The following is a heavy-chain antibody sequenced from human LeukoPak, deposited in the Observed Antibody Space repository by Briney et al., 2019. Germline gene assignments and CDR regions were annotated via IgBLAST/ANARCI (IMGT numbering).Heavy chain of an antibody. CDR1: GGTFSSYT. V-gene: IGHV1-69*05. D-gene: IGHD3-22*01. J-gene: IGHJ4*02. CDR2: IIPIFGTA. CDR3: ARDYYYDSSGYSN. Sequence: SVKVSCKASGGTFSSYTISWVRQAPGQGLEWMGGIIPIFGTANYAQKFQGRVTITTDESTSTAYMELSSLRSEYTAVYYCARDYYYDSSGYSNWGQGTLVTVSS.